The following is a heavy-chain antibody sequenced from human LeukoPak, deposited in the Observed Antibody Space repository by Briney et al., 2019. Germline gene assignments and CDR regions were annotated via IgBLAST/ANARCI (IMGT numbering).Heavy chain of an antibody. J-gene: IGHJ3*02. CDR3: AKALRASIAVADDAFDI. CDR2: INWNSGSI. CDR1: GFTFDDYA. Sequence: GGSLRLSCAASGFTFDDYAMHWVRQAPGKGLEWVSGINWNSGSIGYADSVKGRFTISRDNAKNSLYLQMNSLRTEDTALYYCAKALRASIAVADDAFDIWGQGTMVTVSS. V-gene: IGHV3-9*01. D-gene: IGHD6-19*01.